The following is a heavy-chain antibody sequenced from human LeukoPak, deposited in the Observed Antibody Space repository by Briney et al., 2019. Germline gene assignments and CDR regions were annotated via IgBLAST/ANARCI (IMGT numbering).Heavy chain of an antibody. CDR2: IHYSGSS. Sequence: SETLSLTCTISDGSVSSGTYYWGWIRQSPGKGLEWIGSIHYSGSSYYNPSLKSRAAIFVDTSRDQVSMDLSYVTAADTALYYCVRHISANTGYFDSCGQGTLATVSS. J-gene: IGHJ4*02. CDR3: VRHISANTGYFDS. V-gene: IGHV4-39*01. CDR1: DGSVSSGTYY.